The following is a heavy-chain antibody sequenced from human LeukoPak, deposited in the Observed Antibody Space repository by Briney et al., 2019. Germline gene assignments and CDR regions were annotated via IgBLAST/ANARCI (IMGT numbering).Heavy chain of an antibody. J-gene: IGHJ4*02. V-gene: IGHV3-23*01. CDR3: AKGYSGAWYDFDS. Sequence: GGSLRLSCAASGFTFSNFAMSWVRQARGKGLEWVSHIHYRPGYTYYADSVRGRFTISRDNSKNTLFLQMDSLRAEDTAVYYCAKGYSGAWYDFDSCGQGTLVTVSS. D-gene: IGHD6-19*01. CDR1: GFTFSNFA. CDR2: IHYRPGYT.